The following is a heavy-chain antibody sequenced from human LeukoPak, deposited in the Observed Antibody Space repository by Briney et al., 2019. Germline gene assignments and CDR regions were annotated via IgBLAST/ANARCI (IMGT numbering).Heavy chain of an antibody. CDR1: GFTFSSYA. D-gene: IGHD2-21*02. CDR2: ISDSGGST. Sequence: GGSLRLSCAASGFTFSSYAVSWVRQAPGKGLEWVSGISDSGGSTYYADSVKGRFTISRDNSKNTLYLQMNSLRAEDTAVYYCAKERGYCGGDCYYNWFDPWGQGTLVTVSS. CDR3: AKERGYCGGDCYYNWFDP. J-gene: IGHJ5*02. V-gene: IGHV3-23*01.